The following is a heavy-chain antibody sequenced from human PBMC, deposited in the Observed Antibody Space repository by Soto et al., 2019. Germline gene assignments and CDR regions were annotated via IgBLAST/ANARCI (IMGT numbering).Heavy chain of an antibody. D-gene: IGHD6-13*01. V-gene: IGHV3-30-3*01. Sequence: QVQLVESGGGVVQPGRSLRLSCAASGFTFSTHVMHWVRQAPGKGLECVAIVSFDGSNKYYADSVKGRFTISRDNSKNTLYLQMSGLTPEDTAFYYCARDQTGITTAGGGRIDRWGQGTLVTVS. CDR2: VSFDGSNK. J-gene: IGHJ5*02. CDR3: ARDQTGITTAGGGRIDR. CDR1: GFTFSTHV.